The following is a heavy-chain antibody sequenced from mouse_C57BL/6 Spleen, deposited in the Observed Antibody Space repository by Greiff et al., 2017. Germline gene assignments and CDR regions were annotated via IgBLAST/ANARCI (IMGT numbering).Heavy chain of an antibody. D-gene: IGHD2-5*01. CDR3: AAGYSNYVYYYAMDY. V-gene: IGHV1-53*01. J-gene: IGHJ4*01. CDR2: INPSNGGT. CDR1: GYTFTSYW. Sequence: QVQLQQPGTELVKPGASVKLSCKASGYTFTSYWMHWVKQRPGQGLEWIGNINPSNGGTNYNEKFKNKATLTVDKSSSTAYMQLSSLTSEDSAVYYCAAGYSNYVYYYAMDYWGQGTSVTVSS.